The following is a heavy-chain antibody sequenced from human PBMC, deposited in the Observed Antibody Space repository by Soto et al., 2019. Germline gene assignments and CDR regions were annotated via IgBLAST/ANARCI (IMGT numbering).Heavy chain of an antibody. J-gene: IGHJ6*02. V-gene: IGHV3-13*01. CDR3: ARVRRSSSPNTVYCSGGSCVPYGMDV. CDR2: IVTAGDT. CDR1: GFTFSSYD. D-gene: IGHD2-15*01. Sequence: SLRLSCAASGFTFSSYDMHWVRQATGKGLEWVSAIVTAGDTYYPGSVKGRFTISRENAKNSLYLQMNSLRAEDTAVYYCARVRRSSSPNTVYCSGGSCVPYGMDVWGQGTTVTVSS.